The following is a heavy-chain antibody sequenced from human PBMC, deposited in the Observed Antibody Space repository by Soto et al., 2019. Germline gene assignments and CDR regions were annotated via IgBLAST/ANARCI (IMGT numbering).Heavy chain of an antibody. CDR1: GFTFSSYA. Sequence: PGGSLRLSCAASGFTFSSYAMSWVRQAPGKGLEWVSAISGSGGSTYYADSVKGRFTIHRDNSKNTVKLKRNSLRAEDTAVYYCAKDLGGYDWGNYYGMDVWGQGTTVTVSS. CDR3: AKDLGGYDWGNYYGMDV. J-gene: IGHJ6*02. CDR2: ISGSGGST. D-gene: IGHD5-12*01. V-gene: IGHV3-23*01.